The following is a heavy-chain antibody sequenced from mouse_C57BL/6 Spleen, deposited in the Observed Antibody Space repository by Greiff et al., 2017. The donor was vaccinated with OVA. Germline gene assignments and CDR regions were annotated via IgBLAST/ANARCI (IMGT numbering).Heavy chain of an antibody. V-gene: IGHV3-1*01. J-gene: IGHJ1*03. D-gene: IGHD1-1*01. Sequence: EVKLQESGPGMVKPSQSLSLTCTVTGYSITSGYDWHWIRHFPGNKLEWMGYISYSGSTNYNPSLKSRISITHDTSKNHFFLKLNSVTTEDTATYYCAGGFYYGSSSWYFDVWGTGTTVTVSS. CDR1: GYSITSGYD. CDR3: AGGFYYGSSSWYFDV. CDR2: ISYSGST.